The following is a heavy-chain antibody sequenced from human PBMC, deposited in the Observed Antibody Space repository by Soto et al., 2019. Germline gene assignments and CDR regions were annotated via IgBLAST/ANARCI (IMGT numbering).Heavy chain of an antibody. CDR1: GFTFSRYA. V-gene: IGHV3-23*01. D-gene: IGHD3-22*01. CDR2: ISGSGGST. CDR3: AKEYDNSGYYPDY. Sequence: GGSLRLSCAASGFTFSRYAMTCVRQAPGKGLEWVSVISGSGGSTYFADSVKGRFTISRDNSKNTLYLQMSSLRAEDTALYYCAKEYDNSGYYPDYWGQGTLVTVSS. J-gene: IGHJ4*02.